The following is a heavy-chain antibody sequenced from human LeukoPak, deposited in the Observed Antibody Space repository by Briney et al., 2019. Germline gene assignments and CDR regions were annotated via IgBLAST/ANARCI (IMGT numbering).Heavy chain of an antibody. J-gene: IGHJ3*02. CDR2: INPSGGST. CDR1: GYTFTSYY. V-gene: IGHV1-46*01. Sequence: GASVKVSCKASGYTFTSYYMHWVRQAPGQGLEWMGIINPSGGSTSYAQKFQGRVTMTRDTSTSTVYMELSSLRTEDTALYYCARDRIDQWLTFDIRGQGTMVTVSS. CDR3: ARDRIDQWLTFDI. D-gene: IGHD3-22*01.